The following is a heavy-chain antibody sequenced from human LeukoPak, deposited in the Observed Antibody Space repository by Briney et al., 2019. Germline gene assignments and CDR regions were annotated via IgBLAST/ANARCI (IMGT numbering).Heavy chain of an antibody. CDR2: ISAYNGNT. J-gene: IGHJ4*02. V-gene: IGHV1-18*01. CDR1: GYTFTSYG. CDR3: ARAAKGYSSSWYFDY. Sequence: ASVKVSCKASGYTFTSYGISWVRQAPGQGLEWMGWISAYNGNTNYAQKLQGRVTMTTGTSTSTAYMELRSLRSDDTAVYYCARAAKGYSSSWYFDYWGQGTLVTVSS. D-gene: IGHD6-13*01.